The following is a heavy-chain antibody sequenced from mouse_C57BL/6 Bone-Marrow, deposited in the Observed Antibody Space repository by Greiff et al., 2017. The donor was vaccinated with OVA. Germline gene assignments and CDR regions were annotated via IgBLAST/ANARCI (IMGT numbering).Heavy chain of an antibody. CDR1: GFNIKDYY. CDR3: APGAIYDGSTGYFDY. Sequence: VQLKESGAELVKPGASVKLSCTASGFNIKDYYMHWVKQRTEQGLEWIGRIDPEDGETKYAPKFQGKATITADTSSNTAYLQLSSLTSEDTAVYYCAPGAIYDGSTGYFDYWGQGTTLTVSS. D-gene: IGHD2-3*01. V-gene: IGHV14-2*01. CDR2: IDPEDGET. J-gene: IGHJ2*01.